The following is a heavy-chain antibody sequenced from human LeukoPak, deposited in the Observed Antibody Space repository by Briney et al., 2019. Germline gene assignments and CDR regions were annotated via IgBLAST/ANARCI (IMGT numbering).Heavy chain of an antibody. CDR2: ISSSSSYI. Sequence: PGGSLRLSCAASGFTFSSYSMNWVRQAPGKGLKWFSSISSSSSYIYYADSVKGRFTISRANAKNSLYLQMNSLRAEDTAVYYCAKAGTTVTWFDYWGQGTLVTVSS. V-gene: IGHV3-21*04. CDR3: AKAGTTVTWFDY. D-gene: IGHD4-17*01. J-gene: IGHJ4*02. CDR1: GFTFSSYS.